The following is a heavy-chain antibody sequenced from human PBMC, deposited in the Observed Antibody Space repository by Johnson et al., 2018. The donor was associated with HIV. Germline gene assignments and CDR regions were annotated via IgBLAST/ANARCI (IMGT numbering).Heavy chain of an antibody. CDR2: IKQDGSEK. D-gene: IGHD3-9*01. Sequence: VQLVESGGGLVQPGGSLRLSCAASGFTVSSNYMSWVRQAPGKGLEWVANIKQDGSEKYNVDSVKGRFIISRDNAKNSLYLQMNSLRAEDTAVYYCARAVDILAGPDALDIWGQGTLVTVSS. CDR1: GFTVSSNY. J-gene: IGHJ3*02. V-gene: IGHV3-7*04. CDR3: ARAVDILAGPDALDI.